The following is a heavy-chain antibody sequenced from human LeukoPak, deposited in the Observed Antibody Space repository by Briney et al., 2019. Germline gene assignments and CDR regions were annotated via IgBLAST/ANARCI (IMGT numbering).Heavy chain of an antibody. CDR1: GFTFSRYE. D-gene: IGHD3-22*01. CDR3: ARESGYYDSSGYSYVYDY. Sequence: GGSLRLSCAASGFTFSRYEMNWVRQAPGKGLEWVSYISSSGSTIYYADSVKGRFTISRDNAKNSLYLQMSSLRAEDTAVYYCARESGYYDSSGYSYVYDYWGQGTLVTVSS. J-gene: IGHJ4*02. V-gene: IGHV3-48*03. CDR2: ISSSGSTI.